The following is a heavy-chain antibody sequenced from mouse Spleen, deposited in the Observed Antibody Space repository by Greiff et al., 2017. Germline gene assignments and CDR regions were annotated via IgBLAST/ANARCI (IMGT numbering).Heavy chain of an antibody. CDR3: TFLLRSDY. D-gene: IGHD1-1*01. CDR2: IDPENGDT. Sequence: VQLQQSGAELVRPGASVKLSCTASGFNIKDDYMHWVKQRPEQGLEWIGWIDPENGDTEYASKFQGKATITADTSSNTAYLQLSSLTSEDTAVYYCTFLLRSDYWGQGTTLTVSS. J-gene: IGHJ2*01. CDR1: GFNIKDDY. V-gene: IGHV14-4*01.